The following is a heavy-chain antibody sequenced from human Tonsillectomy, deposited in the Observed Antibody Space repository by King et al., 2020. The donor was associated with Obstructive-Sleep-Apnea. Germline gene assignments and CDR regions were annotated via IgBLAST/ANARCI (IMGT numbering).Heavy chain of an antibody. CDR1: GFTFSNYG. V-gene: IGHV3-30*02. J-gene: IGHJ4*02. Sequence: QLGQSGGCVVQPGRSLRLSCSASGFTFSNYGMHWVRQAPGKGREWLAFIRYDGSNKYYGDSGKGRFTISRDNSKKTQYLQMNSLRPEDTAVYYCARGSYSSGWEGDYWGQGTLVIVSS. CDR3: ARGSYSSGWEGDY. CDR2: IRYDGSNK. D-gene: IGHD6-19*01.